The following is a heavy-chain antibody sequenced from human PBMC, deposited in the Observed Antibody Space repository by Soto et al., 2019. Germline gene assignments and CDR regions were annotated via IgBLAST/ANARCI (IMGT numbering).Heavy chain of an antibody. Sequence: PSETLSLTCTFSVGSIISYYWSWIRQPPGKGLEWIGYIYYSGSTDYNPSLKSRVTISVDTSKNQFSLKLSSVTAADTAVYYCARTAWGLGFDYWGQGTLVTVSS. CDR3: ARTAWGLGFDY. CDR1: VGSIISYY. D-gene: IGHD7-27*01. CDR2: IYYSGST. J-gene: IGHJ4*02. V-gene: IGHV4-59*01.